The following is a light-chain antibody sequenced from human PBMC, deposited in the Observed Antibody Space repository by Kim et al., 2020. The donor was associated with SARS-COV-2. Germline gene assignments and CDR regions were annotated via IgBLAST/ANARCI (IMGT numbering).Light chain of an antibody. J-gene: IGKJ2*02. Sequence: SPGGRATRSCMASHNINSKYLAWYQQKPGQAPRLLIYGASTRAIGIPDRFSGVGSGTDFTLIINRLEPEDSAVYYCQQYGGSGPCTFGQGTKLEI. CDR1: HNINSKY. CDR3: QQYGGSGPCT. V-gene: IGKV3-20*01. CDR2: GAS.